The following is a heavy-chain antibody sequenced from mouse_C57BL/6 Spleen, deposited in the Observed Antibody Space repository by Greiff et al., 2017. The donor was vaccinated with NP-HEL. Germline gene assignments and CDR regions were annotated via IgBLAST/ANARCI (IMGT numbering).Heavy chain of an antibody. CDR2: IYPGDGDT. CDR1: GYAFSSSW. V-gene: IGHV1-82*01. Sequence: VQLQQSGPELVKPGASVKISCKASGYAFSSSWMNWVKQRPGQGLEWIGRIYPGDGDTNYNGKFKGKATLTADKSSSTAYMQLSSLTSEDSAVYFCARGYGSSGDYAMDYWGQGTSVTVSS. J-gene: IGHJ4*01. CDR3: ARGYGSSGDYAMDY. D-gene: IGHD1-1*01.